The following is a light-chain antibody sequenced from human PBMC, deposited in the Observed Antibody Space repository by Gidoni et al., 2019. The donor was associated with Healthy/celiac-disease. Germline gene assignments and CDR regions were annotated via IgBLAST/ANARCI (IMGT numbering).Light chain of an antibody. CDR1: QSVSSSY. V-gene: IGKV3-20*01. Sequence: EIVLTQSPGTLSLSPGERATLSCRASQSVSSSYLAWYQQKPGQAPRLLIYGASSRATCIPDRFSGSGSGTDFTLTISRLEPEDFAVYYCQQYGSSLLFGGGTKVEIK. J-gene: IGKJ4*01. CDR3: QQYGSSLL. CDR2: GAS.